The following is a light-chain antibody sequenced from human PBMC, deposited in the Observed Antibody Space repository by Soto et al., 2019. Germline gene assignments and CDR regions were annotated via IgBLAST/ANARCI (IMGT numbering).Light chain of an antibody. CDR2: RAS. CDR3: QKYNSAPLT. Sequence: DIQMTQSPSSLSASVGDKVTITCRASQSISSSLNWYQQKSGTAPRLLIYRASKVTSGVPPRFSGSGSGRDFTLTISSLQPEDVAAYYCQKYNSAPLTFGGGTKVDIK. V-gene: IGKV1-39*01. CDR1: QSISSS. J-gene: IGKJ4*01.